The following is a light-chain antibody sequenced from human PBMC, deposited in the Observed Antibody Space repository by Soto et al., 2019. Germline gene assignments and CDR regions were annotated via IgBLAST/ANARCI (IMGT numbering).Light chain of an antibody. Sequence: DIQLTHSPSFLSASVGDRVTITCRASQGISSNLAWYQQKPGKAPKLMIYEASTLQSGVPSRFSGSGSGTEFTLTISGLLPEDFATYHCQQLNTLPFTFGQGTRLEIK. V-gene: IGKV1-9*01. CDR2: EAS. J-gene: IGKJ5*01. CDR3: QQLNTLPFT. CDR1: QGISSN.